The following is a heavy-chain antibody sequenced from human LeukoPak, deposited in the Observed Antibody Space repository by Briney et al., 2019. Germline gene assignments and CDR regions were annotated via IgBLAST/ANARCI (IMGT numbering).Heavy chain of an antibody. Sequence: GGSLRLSCAGSGFTFSDYYMTWIRQAPGEGVEWVAYISNSGSSIYYTDSVRGRFTISRDNANNSLYLQMNSLRPEDTAVYYCARGKRRFWFDPWGQGTLVTVSS. D-gene: IGHD3-3*01. J-gene: IGHJ5*02. CDR1: GFTFSDYY. CDR3: ARGKRRFWFDP. CDR2: ISNSGSSI. V-gene: IGHV3-11*01.